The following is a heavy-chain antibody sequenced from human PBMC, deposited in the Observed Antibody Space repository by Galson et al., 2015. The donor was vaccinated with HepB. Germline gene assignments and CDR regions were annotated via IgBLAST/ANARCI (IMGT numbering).Heavy chain of an antibody. CDR1: GFTFSSYW. V-gene: IGHV3-7*01. D-gene: IGHD4-17*01. CDR3: ARPVSTVTILPDY. J-gene: IGHJ4*02. Sequence: SLRLSCAASGFTFSSYWMSWVRQAPGKGLEWVANIKQDGSEKYYVDSVKGRFTISRDNAKNSLYLQMNSLRAEDTAVYYCARPVSTVTILPDYWGQGTLVTVSS. CDR2: IKQDGSEK.